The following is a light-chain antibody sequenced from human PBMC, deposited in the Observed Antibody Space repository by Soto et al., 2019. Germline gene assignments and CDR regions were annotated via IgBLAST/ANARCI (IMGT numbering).Light chain of an antibody. J-gene: IGLJ1*01. Sequence: QSVLTQPASVSGSPGQSITISCTGTSSDVDGYDYVSWYQHHPGKAPKLMIYDVSNRPSGVSNRFSGSKSGNTASLTISGLQAEDEADYYCSSYTSSSLYVFGTGTKVTVL. CDR1: SSDVDGYDY. V-gene: IGLV2-14*03. CDR2: DVS. CDR3: SSYTSSSLYV.